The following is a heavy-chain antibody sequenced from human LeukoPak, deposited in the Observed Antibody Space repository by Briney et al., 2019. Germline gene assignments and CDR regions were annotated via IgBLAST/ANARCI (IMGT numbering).Heavy chain of an antibody. Sequence: ASVKLSCTASGYTFTDYYMHWVRQPPGQGLEWMGWINPNSGATNYAQEFQGRVTMTKDTSISTGYMELSRLRSDDTAVHYCARIRGGNNYHFDYWGEGTVDPVSS. D-gene: IGHD1-26*01. CDR1: GYTFTDYY. V-gene: IGHV1-2*02. CDR2: INPNSGAT. J-gene: IGHJ4*02. CDR3: ARIRGGNNYHFDY.